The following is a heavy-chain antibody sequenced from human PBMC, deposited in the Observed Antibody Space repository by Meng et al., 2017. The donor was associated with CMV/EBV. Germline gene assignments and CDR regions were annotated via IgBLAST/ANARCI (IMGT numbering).Heavy chain of an antibody. D-gene: IGHD3-10*01. Sequence: TSYDINWVRQATGQGLEWMGVMNPNSGNTGYAQKFQGRVTMTRNTSISTAYMELSSLRSEDTAVYYCARGPANYGSGSYSPYNWFDPWGQGTLVTVSS. V-gene: IGHV1-8*01. CDR2: MNPNSGNT. CDR1: TSYD. J-gene: IGHJ5*02. CDR3: ARGPANYGSGSYSPYNWFDP.